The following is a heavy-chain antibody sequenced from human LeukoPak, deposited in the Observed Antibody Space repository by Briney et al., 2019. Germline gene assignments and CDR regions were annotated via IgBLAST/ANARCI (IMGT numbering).Heavy chain of an antibody. Sequence: GASVKVSCKASGYTFTSYAMNWVRQAPGQGLEWMGWINTNTGNPTYAQGFTGRFVFSLDTSVSTAYLQISSLKAEDTAVYYCARGLRAVAVYNWFDPWGQGTLVTVSS. J-gene: IGHJ5*02. CDR1: GYTFTSYA. D-gene: IGHD6-19*01. V-gene: IGHV7-4-1*02. CDR2: INTNTGNP. CDR3: ARGLRAVAVYNWFDP.